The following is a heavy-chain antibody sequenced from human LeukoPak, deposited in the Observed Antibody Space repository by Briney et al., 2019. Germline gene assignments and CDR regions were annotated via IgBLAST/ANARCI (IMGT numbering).Heavy chain of an antibody. V-gene: IGHV3-23*01. J-gene: IGHJ3*02. D-gene: IGHD6-19*01. CDR2: FSGGGDS. CDR3: AKDQQWLVSAFDI. Sequence: GGSLRLSCAASGFTSGIYAVSWVRQAPGKGLEWVSAFSGGGDSYYADSVKGRFTISRDNSKKILYLQMNSLRAEDTAVYYCAKDQQWLVSAFDIWGQGTMVTVSS. CDR1: GFTSGIYA.